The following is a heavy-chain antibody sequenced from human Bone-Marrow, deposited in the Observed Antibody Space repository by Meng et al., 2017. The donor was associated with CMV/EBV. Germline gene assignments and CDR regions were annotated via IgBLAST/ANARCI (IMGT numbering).Heavy chain of an antibody. V-gene: IGHV1-2*02. D-gene: IGHD3-22*01. CDR2: INPNSGGT. J-gene: IGHJ4*02. Sequence: ASVKVSCKASGYTFTGYYMHWVRQAPGQGLEWMGWINPNSGGTNYAQKFQGRVTMTRDTSISTAYMELSRLRSDDTAVYYCARDPSTKYYDSSGDDYWGQGTLVTVSS. CDR1: GYTFTGYY. CDR3: ARDPSTKYYDSSGDDY.